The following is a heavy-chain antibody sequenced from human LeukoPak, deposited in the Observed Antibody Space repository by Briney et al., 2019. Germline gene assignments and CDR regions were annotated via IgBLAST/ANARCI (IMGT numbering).Heavy chain of an antibody. J-gene: IGHJ4*02. Sequence: PGGSLRLSCAASGFTFSSYGMHWVRQAPGKGLEWVAVIWYDGSNKYYADSVKGRFTISRDNSKNTLYLQMNSLRAEDTAVYYCARERPYYYGSGSYLRQYYFDYWGQGTLVTVSS. CDR3: ARERPYYYGSGSYLRQYYFDY. V-gene: IGHV3-33*01. CDR1: GFTFSSYG. D-gene: IGHD3-10*01. CDR2: IWYDGSNK.